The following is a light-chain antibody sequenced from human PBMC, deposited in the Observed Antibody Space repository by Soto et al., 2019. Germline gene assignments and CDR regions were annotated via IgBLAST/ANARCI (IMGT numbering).Light chain of an antibody. CDR3: SSYTGGNPSYV. J-gene: IGLJ1*01. Sequence: QSALTQPPSASGTPGQSLTISCAGSSSNIGSHYVYWYQHLPGTAPKLLIFRDGQRPSGVPDRFFGSKSGTSASLAISGLRSEDEAHYYCSSYTGGNPSYVFGTGTKVTVL. CDR2: RDG. V-gene: IGLV1-47*01. CDR1: SSNIGSHY.